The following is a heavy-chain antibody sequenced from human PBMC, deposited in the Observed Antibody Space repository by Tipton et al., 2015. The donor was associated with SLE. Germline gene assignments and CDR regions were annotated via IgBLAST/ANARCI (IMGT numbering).Heavy chain of an antibody. CDR2: IYHSGNT. CDR1: GASISSGGYY. Sequence: TLSLTCTVSGASISSGGYYWSWIRQHPGKGLEYIGYIYHSGNTYYNPSLRSRVRISVDTSKNQFSLKLSSVTAADTAVYYCARGGLGVSYYYYMDVWGKGTTVTVSS. V-gene: IGHV4-31*03. J-gene: IGHJ6*03. D-gene: IGHD1-26*01. CDR3: ARGGLGVSYYYYMDV.